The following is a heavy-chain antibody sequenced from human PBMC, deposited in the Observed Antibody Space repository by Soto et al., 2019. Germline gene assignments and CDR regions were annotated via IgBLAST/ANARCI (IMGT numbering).Heavy chain of an antibody. D-gene: IGHD3-22*01. CDR3: ARGVHYDSSGYYYFY. V-gene: IGHV1-69*01. Sequence: QVQLVQSGAEVKKPGSSVKVSCKASGGTFSTYAIDWVRQDPGQGLEWMGGIIPLFGTAKYAQNFQGRITSTADESTNTAYMELRSLRSQDTAVYYCARGVHYDSSGYYYFYWGQGTLVTVSS. J-gene: IGHJ4*02. CDR2: IIPLFGTA. CDR1: GGTFSTYA.